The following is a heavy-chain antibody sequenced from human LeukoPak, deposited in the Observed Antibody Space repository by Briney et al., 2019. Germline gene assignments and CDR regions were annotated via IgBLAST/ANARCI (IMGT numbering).Heavy chain of an antibody. J-gene: IGHJ4*02. CDR2: MNPNSGNT. CDR1: GYTFTSYD. CDR3: AREVYCTNGVCYRGFDY. Sequence: GASVKVSCKASGYTFTSYDINWVRQATGQGLEWMGWMNPNSGNTGYAQKFQGRVTMTRNTSISTAYMELSSLRSEDTAVYYCAREVYCTNGVCYRGFDYWGQGILVTVSS. V-gene: IGHV1-8*01. D-gene: IGHD2-8*01.